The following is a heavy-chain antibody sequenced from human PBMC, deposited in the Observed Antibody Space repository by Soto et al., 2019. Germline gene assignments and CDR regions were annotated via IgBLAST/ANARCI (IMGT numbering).Heavy chain of an antibody. V-gene: IGHV3-74*01. CDR3: VCFECGRTAVVTAMEANGY. J-gene: IGHJ4*02. CDR2: VNSDESTI. CDR1: GFTFSSYW. Sequence: VQLVASGGGLVQPGGSLRLSCAASGFTFSSYWMHWVRQGPGKGLVWVSRVNSDESTISYADPVKGRFTISRDNAQNTLYLQMSSLGVEDTALYYCVCFECGRTAVVTAMEANGYWGQGTLVTVSS. D-gene: IGHD2-21*02.